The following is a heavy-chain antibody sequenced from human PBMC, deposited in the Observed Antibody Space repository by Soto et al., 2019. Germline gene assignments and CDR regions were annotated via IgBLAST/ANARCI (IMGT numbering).Heavy chain of an antibody. Sequence: PGELLKISCKGCGYSFTSYWIGWVRQMPGKGLEWMGIIYPGDSDTRYSPSFQGQVTISADKSISTAYLQWSSLKASDTAMYYCARQRYSRPVLEARTPFYYYYYYMDVWGKGTTVTVSS. D-gene: IGHD6-6*01. J-gene: IGHJ6*03. CDR2: IYPGDSDT. CDR3: ARQRYSRPVLEARTPFYYYYYYMDV. CDR1: GYSFTSYW. V-gene: IGHV5-51*01.